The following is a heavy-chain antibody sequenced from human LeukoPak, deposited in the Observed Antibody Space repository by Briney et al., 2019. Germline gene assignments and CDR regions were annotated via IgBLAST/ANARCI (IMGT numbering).Heavy chain of an antibody. J-gene: IGHJ4*02. CDR1: GFTFGSHA. CDR3: VKGGSSSWYPFDY. D-gene: IGHD6-13*01. CDR2: ISHDGRIQ. V-gene: IGHV3-30*04. Sequence: GGSLRLSCAASGFTFGSHAMHWVRQAPGKGPEWVTFISHDGRIQSYTDSVRGRFTISRDNSKNTLSLQMSSLRAEDTAVYYCVKGGSSSWYPFDYWGQGTLVTVSS.